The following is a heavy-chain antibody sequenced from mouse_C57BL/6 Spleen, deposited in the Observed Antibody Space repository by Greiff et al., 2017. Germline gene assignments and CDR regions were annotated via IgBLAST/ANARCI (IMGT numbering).Heavy chain of an antibody. Sequence: QVQLKQSGAELARPGASVKLSCKASGYTFTSYGISWVKQRTGQGLEWIGEIYPRSGNTYYNEKFKGKATLTADKSSSTAYMELRSLTSEDSAVYFCARPTMVTTGYFDVWGTGTTVTVSS. CDR1: GYTFTSYG. CDR3: ARPTMVTTGYFDV. CDR2: IYPRSGNT. D-gene: IGHD2-10*01. V-gene: IGHV1-81*01. J-gene: IGHJ1*03.